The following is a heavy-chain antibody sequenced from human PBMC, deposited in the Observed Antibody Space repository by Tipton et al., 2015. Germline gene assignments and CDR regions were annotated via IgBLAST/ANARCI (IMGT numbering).Heavy chain of an antibody. CDR3: ARTRGVQSSDWEVH. J-gene: IGHJ4*02. CDR1: GDSMNDYY. Sequence: TLSLTCTVSGDSMNDYYWSWIRQSPGKGLEWIGHLFYNGNTNYNPSLKSRVTISVDTSENRFSLRLTSVTAADTAMYYCARTRGVQSSDWEVHWGQGILVNVSS. CDR2: LFYNGNT. D-gene: IGHD2-21*02. V-gene: IGHV4-59*01.